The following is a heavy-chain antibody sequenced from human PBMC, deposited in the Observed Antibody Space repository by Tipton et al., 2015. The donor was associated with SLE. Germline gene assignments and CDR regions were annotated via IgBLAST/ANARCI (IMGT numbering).Heavy chain of an antibody. V-gene: IGHV4-39*07. D-gene: IGHD3-16*01. CDR2: IYYNWST. CDR1: GGSISSCSFF. Sequence: TLSLTCTVSGGSISSCSFFWGWIRRPPGKGLEWIGSIYYNWSTYYNPALKSRGTMSVDTSKNQFSLKLSSVTAADTAVYYCARVEFGGTFFDCWGQGTLVTVSS. J-gene: IGHJ4*02. CDR3: ARVEFGGTFFDC.